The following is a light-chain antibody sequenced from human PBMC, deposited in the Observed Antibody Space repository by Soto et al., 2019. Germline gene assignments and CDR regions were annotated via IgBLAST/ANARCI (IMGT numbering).Light chain of an antibody. Sequence: QSALTQPASVSGSPGQSITISCTGTSSDVGGYNYVSWYQQHPGKAPKLMITDVTNRPSGISNRFSGSKSGNTASLTISGLQAEDEADYYCNSYTNGSISVVFGGGTKLTVL. V-gene: IGLV2-14*03. CDR1: SSDVGGYNY. CDR3: NSYTNGSISVV. J-gene: IGLJ2*01. CDR2: DVT.